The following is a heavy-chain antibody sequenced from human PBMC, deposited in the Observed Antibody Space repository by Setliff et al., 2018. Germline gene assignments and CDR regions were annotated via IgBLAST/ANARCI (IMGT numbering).Heavy chain of an antibody. D-gene: IGHD3-10*01. CDR2: INAKSGGT. CDR3: VRCGGVRGVLYNWFDP. J-gene: IGHJ5*02. V-gene: IGHV1-2*02. CDR1: GFTLSEYY. Sequence: ASVKVSCKASGFTLSEYYMHWVRQAPGQGLEWMGSINAKSGGTNYAQKFRGRIIITRDTSIATVHLELSGLQSDDTAIYFCVRCGGVRGVLYNWFDPWGQGTLVTVSS.